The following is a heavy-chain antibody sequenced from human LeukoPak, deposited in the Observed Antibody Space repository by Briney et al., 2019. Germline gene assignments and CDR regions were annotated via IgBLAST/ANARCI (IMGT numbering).Heavy chain of an antibody. Sequence: GGSLRLSCAASGFTVSSDYMSWVRQAPGKGLEWVSGIYSGGSTYYADSVKGRFTISRDNSINTLYLQMSSLRAEDTAIYYCARDVGAWGTVTTNYWGQGALVTVSS. CDR1: GFTVSSDY. CDR2: IYSGGST. V-gene: IGHV3-66*02. D-gene: IGHD4-17*01. J-gene: IGHJ4*02. CDR3: ARDVGAWGTVTTNY.